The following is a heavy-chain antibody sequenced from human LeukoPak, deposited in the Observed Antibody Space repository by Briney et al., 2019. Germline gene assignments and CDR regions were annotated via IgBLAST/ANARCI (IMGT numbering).Heavy chain of an antibody. Sequence: ASVKVSCKASGYTLTSYAMHWVRQAPGQRLEWMGWINAGNGNTKYSQKFQGRVTITRDTSASTAYMELSSLRSGDTAVYYCAGTYYYDSSGYYRFDYWGQGTLVTVSS. CDR3: AGTYYYDSSGYYRFDY. V-gene: IGHV1-3*01. J-gene: IGHJ4*02. CDR2: INAGNGNT. CDR1: GYTLTSYA. D-gene: IGHD3-22*01.